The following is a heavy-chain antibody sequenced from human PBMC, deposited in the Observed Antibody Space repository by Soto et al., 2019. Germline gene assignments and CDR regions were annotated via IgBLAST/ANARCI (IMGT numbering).Heavy chain of an antibody. CDR1: GYTFTSYY. CDR2: INPSGGST. D-gene: IGHD3-3*01. CDR3: ARTSYYDFWSGYYPLAY. J-gene: IGHJ4*02. Sequence: ASVKVSCKASGYTFTSYYMHWVRQAPGQGLEWMGIINPSGGSTSYAQKFQGRVTMTRDTSTSTVYMELSSLRSEDTAVYYCARTSYYDFWSGYYPLAYWGQGTLVTVSS. V-gene: IGHV1-46*01.